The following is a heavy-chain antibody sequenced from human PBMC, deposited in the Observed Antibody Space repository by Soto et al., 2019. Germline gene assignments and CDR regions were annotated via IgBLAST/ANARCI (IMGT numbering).Heavy chain of an antibody. D-gene: IGHD3-22*01. J-gene: IGHJ3*02. V-gene: IGHV1-2*02. CDR1: GYSFTDYH. Sequence: GASVKVSCKASGYSFTDYHLHWVRQAPGQGPEWMGCINPKGGGTTYAQKFQGRVTMTEDTSTGTAYMELSSLRSEDTAVYYCATVVVPDSSGYTGAFDIWGQGTMVTVSS. CDR3: ATVVVPDSSGYTGAFDI. CDR2: INPKGGGT.